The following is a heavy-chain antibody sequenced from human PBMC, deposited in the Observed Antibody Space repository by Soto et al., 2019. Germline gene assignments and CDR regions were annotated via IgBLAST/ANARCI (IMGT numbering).Heavy chain of an antibody. V-gene: IGHV4-31*03. CDR2: TYYSGST. Sequence: QVQLQESGPGLVKPSQTLSLTCTVSGGSISSGGYYWSWIRQHPGKGLEWIGYTYYSGSTYYNPSLKSRVTISVDTSKNQFALKLSSVTAADTAVYYCARDYLGSDAFDIWGQGTMVTVSS. CDR3: ARDYLGSDAFDI. CDR1: GGSISSGGYY. J-gene: IGHJ3*02. D-gene: IGHD7-27*01.